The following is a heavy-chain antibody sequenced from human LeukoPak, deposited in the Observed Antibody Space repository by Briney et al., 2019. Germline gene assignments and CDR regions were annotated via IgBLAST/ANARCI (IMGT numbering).Heavy chain of an antibody. V-gene: IGHV3-23*01. J-gene: IGHJ6*04. CDR1: GFTFSSYA. D-gene: IGHD3-10*01. Sequence: GGSLRLSCAASGFTFSSYAMSWVRQAPGKGLEWVSAISGSGGSTYYADSVKGRFTISRDNSKNTLYLQMNSLRAEDTAVYYCAKEGITMVRRVPYYYGMDVWGKGTTVTVSS. CDR2: ISGSGGST. CDR3: AKEGITMVRRVPYYYGMDV.